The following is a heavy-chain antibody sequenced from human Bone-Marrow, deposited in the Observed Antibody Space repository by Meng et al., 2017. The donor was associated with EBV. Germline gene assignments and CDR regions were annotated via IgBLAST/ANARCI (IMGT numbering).Heavy chain of an antibody. CDR2: IPSDRNI. CDR1: GCTLRGYG. J-gene: IGHJ5*02. Sequence: VAVVEPGGTVVALVSLLLLSCAASGCTLRGYGMVWVSQAPCKGPEWVEVIPSDRNIYYADSVKGRFTISRDNSKKTLYLQMNSRRGEDTAVYCCSRDLSGRFDPWCQGTLVTVSS. V-gene: IGHV3-30*03. D-gene: IGHD1-14*01. CDR3: SRDLSGRFDP.